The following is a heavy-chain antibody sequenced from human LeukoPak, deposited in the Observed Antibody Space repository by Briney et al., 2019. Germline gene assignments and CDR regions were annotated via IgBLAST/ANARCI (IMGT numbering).Heavy chain of an antibody. CDR2: ISYDGSNK. CDR1: GFTFSSYG. CDR3: AKGYSYGQGYYYYGMDV. Sequence: GGSLRLSCAASGFTFSSYGMHWVRQAPGRGLEWVAVISYDGSNKYYADSVKGRFTISRDNSKNTLYLQMNSLRAEDTAVYYCAKGYSYGQGYYYYGMDVWGQGTTVTVSS. D-gene: IGHD5-18*01. V-gene: IGHV3-30*18. J-gene: IGHJ6*02.